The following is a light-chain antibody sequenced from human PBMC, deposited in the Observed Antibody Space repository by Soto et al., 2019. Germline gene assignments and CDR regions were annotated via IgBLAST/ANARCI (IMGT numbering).Light chain of an antibody. V-gene: IGLV7-46*01. CDR2: NIN. CDR1: TGAVTSGHS. J-gene: IGLJ2*01. Sequence: QAVVTQEPSLTVSPGGTVTLTCGSSTGAVTSGHSPYWFQQKPGQAPRTLIYNINNKHSWTPARFSGSLLGGKAALTLSGAQPEDEADYYCLLSYSGARVFGGGTKVTVL. CDR3: LLSYSGARV.